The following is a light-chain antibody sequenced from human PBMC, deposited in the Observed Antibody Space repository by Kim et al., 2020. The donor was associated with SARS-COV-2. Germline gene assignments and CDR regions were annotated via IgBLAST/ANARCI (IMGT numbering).Light chain of an antibody. Sequence: ASVGDRVTITCRASQDIANSLAWYQQKPGKDPKVLIYAASTLQSGVPSRFSGSGSGTEFTLTIGSLQTEDVATYYCQKYNSAPWTFGPGTKVDIK. CDR2: AAS. V-gene: IGKV1-27*01. CDR3: QKYNSAPWT. J-gene: IGKJ1*01. CDR1: QDIANS.